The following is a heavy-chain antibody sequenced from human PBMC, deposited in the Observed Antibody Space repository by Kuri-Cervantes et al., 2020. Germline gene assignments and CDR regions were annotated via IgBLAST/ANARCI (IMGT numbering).Heavy chain of an antibody. J-gene: IGHJ4*02. Sequence: GGSLRPSCAVSGFTFSTYARHWVRQAPGKGLGWVAFTSYDGSKKYYAYSVKGRFTISRDNSKDTLYLQMNSPSAADTAVYYCARDRDSSGYYSPNFDYWGQGTLVTVSS. CDR2: TSYDGSKK. D-gene: IGHD3-22*01. CDR3: ARDRDSSGYYSPNFDY. CDR1: GFTFSTYA. V-gene: IGHV3-30-3*01.